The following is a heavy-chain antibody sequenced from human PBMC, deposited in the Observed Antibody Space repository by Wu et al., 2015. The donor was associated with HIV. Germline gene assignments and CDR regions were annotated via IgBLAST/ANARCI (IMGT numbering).Heavy chain of an antibody. D-gene: IGHD4-17*01. CDR2: IIPALETT. Sequence: QVQLVQSGAEVKRPGASVKVSCKASRYIFSGFYMHWVRQAPGQVFEWMGGIIPALETTTYAQKFQGRLKITADKSATTVFMEMNNLRPEDTAHYYCATARASDFGDYVFEPWGLGNLVTV. V-gene: IGHV1-69*06. J-gene: IGHJ5*02. CDR1: RYIFSGFY. CDR3: ATARASDFGDYVFEP.